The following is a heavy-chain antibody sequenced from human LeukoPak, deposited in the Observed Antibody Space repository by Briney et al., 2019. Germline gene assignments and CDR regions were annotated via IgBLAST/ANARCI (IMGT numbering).Heavy chain of an antibody. CDR2: ISWNSGTI. J-gene: IGHJ4*02. Sequence: GGSLRLSCAASGFTFDDYAMHWVRQAPGKGLEWVSGISWNSGTIGYADSVKGRFTISRDNAKNSLYLQMNSLRAEDTALYYCAKEGYWGQGTLVTVSS. CDR1: GFTFDDYA. CDR3: AKEGY. V-gene: IGHV3-9*01.